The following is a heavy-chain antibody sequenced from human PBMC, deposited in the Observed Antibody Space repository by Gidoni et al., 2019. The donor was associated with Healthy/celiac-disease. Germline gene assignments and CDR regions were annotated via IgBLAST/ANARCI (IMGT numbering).Heavy chain of an antibody. CDR2: ISSSSSYI. Sequence: EVQLVESGGGLVKPGGSLRLSCAASGFTFSSYSMNWVRQAPGKGLEWVSSISSSSSYIYYADSVKGRFTISRDNAKNSLYLQMNSLRAEDTAVYYCARGGLRYYYDSSAYWGQGTLVTVSS. V-gene: IGHV3-21*01. D-gene: IGHD3-22*01. CDR3: ARGGLRYYYDSSAY. J-gene: IGHJ4*02. CDR1: GFTFSSYS.